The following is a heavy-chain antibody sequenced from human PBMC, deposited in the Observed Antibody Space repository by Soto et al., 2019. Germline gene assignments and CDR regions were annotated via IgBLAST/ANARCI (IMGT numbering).Heavy chain of an antibody. Sequence: QVQLVQSGAAVKKPGSSVKVSCKASGGTFSSYAISWVRQAPGQGLEWMGGIIPIFGTANYAQKFQGRVTITADESTSTAYMELSSLRSEDTAVYYCARVSMSISTSWVRGGMDVWGQGTTVTVSS. CDR1: GGTFSSYA. CDR3: ARVSMSISTSWVRGGMDV. J-gene: IGHJ6*02. CDR2: IIPIFGTA. V-gene: IGHV1-69*12. D-gene: IGHD2-2*01.